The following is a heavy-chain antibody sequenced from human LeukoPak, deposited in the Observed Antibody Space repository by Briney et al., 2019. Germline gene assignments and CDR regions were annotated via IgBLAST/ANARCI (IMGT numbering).Heavy chain of an antibody. CDR1: GGSISSSSYY. Sequence: SETLSLTCTVSGGSISSSSYYWGWIRQPPGKGLEWIGSFYYRGSTYYNPSLKSRVTISVDTSKNQFSLQLNSVTPEDTAVYYCARGARISYALDFDYWGQGTLVTVSS. J-gene: IGHJ4*02. V-gene: IGHV4-39*07. CDR2: FYYRGST. CDR3: ARGARISYALDFDY. D-gene: IGHD1-26*01.